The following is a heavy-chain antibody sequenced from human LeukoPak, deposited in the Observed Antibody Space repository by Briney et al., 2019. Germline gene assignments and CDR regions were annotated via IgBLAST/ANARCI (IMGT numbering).Heavy chain of an antibody. CDR1: GGSISSSSYY. Sequence: PSETLSLTCTVSGGSISSSSYYWGWIRQPPGKGLEWIGSIYYSGSTYYNPSLKSRVTISEDTSKNQFSLKLSSVTAADTAVYYCARPSRWYDGSGYYHPIDYWGQGTLVTVSS. D-gene: IGHD3-22*01. V-gene: IGHV4-39*01. J-gene: IGHJ4*02. CDR3: ARPSRWYDGSGYYHPIDY. CDR2: IYYSGST.